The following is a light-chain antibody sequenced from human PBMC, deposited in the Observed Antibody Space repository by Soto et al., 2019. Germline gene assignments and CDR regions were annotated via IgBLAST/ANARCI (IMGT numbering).Light chain of an antibody. J-gene: IGLJ1*01. V-gene: IGLV2-14*01. CDR2: DVS. CDR3: TSYTSDSTYV. CDR1: STDVGRYNY. Sequence: QSALTQPASVSGSPGQSITISCTGTSTDVGRYNYVSWYQQHPGKAPKLMVYDVSNRPSWVSNRFSGSKSGITASLTISGLQAEDEADCYCTSYTSDSTYVXGTGTKVTVL.